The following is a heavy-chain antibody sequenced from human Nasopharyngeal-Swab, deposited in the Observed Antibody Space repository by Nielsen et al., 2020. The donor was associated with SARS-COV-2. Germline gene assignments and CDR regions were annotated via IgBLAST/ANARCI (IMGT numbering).Heavy chain of an antibody. CDR2: ISGDGGST. V-gene: IGHV3-23*01. Sequence: WIRQPPGKGLEWVSLISGDGGSTYYADSVKGRFTISRDNSKNTLYLQMNSLRAEDTAVYYCAKADSGYYDAFYYYYMDVWGKGTTVTVSS. D-gene: IGHD3-22*01. J-gene: IGHJ6*03. CDR3: AKADSGYYDAFYYYYMDV.